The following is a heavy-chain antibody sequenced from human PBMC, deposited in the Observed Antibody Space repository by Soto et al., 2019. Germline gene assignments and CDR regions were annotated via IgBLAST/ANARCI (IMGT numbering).Heavy chain of an antibody. Sequence: AGGSLRLSCSTSGFTLSSYAMSWVRQAPGKGLEWVSASVGSGGSTYYADSVKGRFTISRDNSKNTLYLQMDSLRAEDTAVYYCAKDSLYFYDRSGYYDYWGQGTLVTVSS. CDR2: SVGSGGST. CDR1: GFTLSSYA. V-gene: IGHV3-23*01. D-gene: IGHD3-22*01. CDR3: AKDSLYFYDRSGYYDY. J-gene: IGHJ4*02.